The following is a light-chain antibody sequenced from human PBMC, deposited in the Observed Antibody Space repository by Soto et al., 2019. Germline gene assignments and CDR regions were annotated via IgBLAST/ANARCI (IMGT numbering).Light chain of an antibody. J-gene: IGKJ1*01. CDR1: QSVSSY. CDR2: AAS. CDR3: QQYGSSPKT. Sequence: EIVLTQSPATLSVSPGERATLSCRASQSVSSYLAWYQQKPGQAPRLLIYAASTRATGIPARFSGSGSGTDFTLTISSLEPEDFAVYYCQQYGSSPKTFGQGTKVDIK. V-gene: IGKV3-20*01.